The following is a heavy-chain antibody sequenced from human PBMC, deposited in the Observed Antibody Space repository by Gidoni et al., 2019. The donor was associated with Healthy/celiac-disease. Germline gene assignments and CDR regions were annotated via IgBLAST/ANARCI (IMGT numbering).Heavy chain of an antibody. D-gene: IGHD1-1*01. V-gene: IGHV3-9*01. CDR1: GFTFDDYA. CDR2: ISWNSGSI. CDR3: AKDQLSYYYYGMDV. J-gene: IGHJ6*02. Sequence: EVQLVESGGGLVQPGRSLRLSCAASGFTFDDYAMHWVRQAPGKGLEWVSGISWNSGSIGYADSVKGRFTISRDNAKNSLYLQMNSLRAEDTALYYCAKDQLSYYYYGMDVWGQGTTVTVSS.